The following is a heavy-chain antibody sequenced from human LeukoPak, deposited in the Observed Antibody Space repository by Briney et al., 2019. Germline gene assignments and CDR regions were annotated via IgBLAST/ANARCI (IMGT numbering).Heavy chain of an antibody. CDR1: GFTFSNYA. J-gene: IGHJ4*02. CDR2: IRFDGSNK. V-gene: IGHV3-30*02. CDR3: ARDRCSSTNCYFDY. Sequence: PGGSLRLSCAASGFTFSNYAIHWVRQAPAKGLEWVAFIRFDGSNKYYADSVRGRFAISRDNSKGTVYLQMNSLGVEDTAVYYCARDRCSSTNCYFDYWGPGTLVTVSS. D-gene: IGHD2-2*01.